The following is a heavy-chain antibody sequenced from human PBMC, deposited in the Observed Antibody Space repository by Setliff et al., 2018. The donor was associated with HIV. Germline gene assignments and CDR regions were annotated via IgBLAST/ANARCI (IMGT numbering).Heavy chain of an antibody. D-gene: IGHD4-17*01. J-gene: IGHJ3*02. CDR3: VRQEGGTTVITSASLDI. V-gene: IGHV5-51*01. CDR2: IYPGDSDT. Sequence: GESLKISWKGSGYSFNNYWINWVRQRPGKGLEWMGLIYPGDSDTRYSPSFQGQATISADKSISTAYLQWSSLKASEPAMYYCVRQEGGTTVITSASLDIWGQGTMVTVSS. CDR1: GYSFNNYW.